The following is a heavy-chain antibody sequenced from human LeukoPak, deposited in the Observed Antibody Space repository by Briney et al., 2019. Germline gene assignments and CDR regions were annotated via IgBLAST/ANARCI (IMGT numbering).Heavy chain of an antibody. CDR2: LKEDGSDK. CDR1: GFTFSNYW. J-gene: IGHJ4*02. CDR3: AGEYSSGWYGY. V-gene: IGHV3-7*01. D-gene: IGHD6-19*01. Sequence: GGSLRLSCAASGFTFSNYWMTWVRQAPGKGLEWVANLKEDGSDKYYGDSVKGRFTISRDNAKNSLYLQMNSLRAEDTAVYYCAGEYSSGWYGYWGQGTLVTVSS.